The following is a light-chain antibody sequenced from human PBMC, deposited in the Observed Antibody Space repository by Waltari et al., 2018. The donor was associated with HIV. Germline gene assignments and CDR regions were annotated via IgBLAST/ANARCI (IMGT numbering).Light chain of an antibody. V-gene: IGLV2-14*01. CDR2: EVS. Sequence: QSALTQPASVSGSPGQSITISCTGTSSDVGGSNYVSWYQQHPGKAPKLRIYEVSNRPSGVSNRFSGSKSGNTASLTISGLQAEDEADYYCTSYTSSSTYVFGTGTKVTVL. J-gene: IGLJ1*01. CDR3: TSYTSSSTYV. CDR1: SSDVGGSNY.